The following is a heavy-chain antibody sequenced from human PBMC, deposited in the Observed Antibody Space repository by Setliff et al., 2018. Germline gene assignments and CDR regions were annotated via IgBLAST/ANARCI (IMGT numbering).Heavy chain of an antibody. Sequence: ASVKVSCKASGHTLTGYYMHRVRQAPGQGLEWMGWINPNSGDTKYAQNFQGRVTMTRDTSITTFYMELSRLKSDDSAVYYCAGVDVLTASPFWGQGTLVTVSS. CDR3: AGVDVLTASPF. D-gene: IGHD3-9*01. V-gene: IGHV1-2*02. J-gene: IGHJ4*02. CDR2: INPNSGDT. CDR1: GHTLTGYY.